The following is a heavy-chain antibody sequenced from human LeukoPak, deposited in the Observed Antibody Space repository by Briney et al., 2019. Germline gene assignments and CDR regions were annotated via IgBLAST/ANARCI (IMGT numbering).Heavy chain of an antibody. D-gene: IGHD3-3*01. CDR1: GFTFSSNW. Sequence: GGSLRLSCATSGFTFSSNWMSWVRHVPGRGLDWVANIKPDGSAEYYAASVKGRFTASRDNAKNSLYLQMNSLRVEDTAVYYCARDHITIFGVVIIPLDVWGQGTTVTVSS. CDR3: ARDHITIFGVVIIPLDV. V-gene: IGHV3-7*01. J-gene: IGHJ6*02. CDR2: IKPDGSAE.